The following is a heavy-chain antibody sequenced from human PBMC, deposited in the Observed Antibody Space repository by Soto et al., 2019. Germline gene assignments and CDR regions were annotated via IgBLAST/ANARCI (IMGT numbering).Heavy chain of an antibody. J-gene: IGHJ4*02. CDR1: GFTFSSYA. D-gene: IGHD6-19*01. CDR2: IKEDGSDT. Sequence: GGSLRLSCAASGFTFSSYAMSWVRQAPGKGLEWLANIKEDGSDTYYVDSVRGRFTISRDNAKNSLYLQMNTLRVEDTAVYYCARHTRITVQWYWGRGTLVTVSS. CDR3: ARHTRITVQWY. V-gene: IGHV3-7*05.